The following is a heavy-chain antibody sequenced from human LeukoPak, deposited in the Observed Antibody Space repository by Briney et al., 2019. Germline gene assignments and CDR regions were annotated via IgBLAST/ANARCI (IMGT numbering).Heavy chain of an antibody. Sequence: PSETLSLTFAVYGGSFSGYYWNWIRQPPGKGLEWIGKINHSGSTNYNPSLKSRVTISVDTSKNQFSLKLSSVTAADTAVYYCARLPQLRYFDWLLSPWGQGTLVTVSS. CDR1: GGSFSGYY. CDR3: ARLPQLRYFDWLLSP. CDR2: INHSGST. V-gene: IGHV4-34*01. J-gene: IGHJ5*02. D-gene: IGHD3-9*01.